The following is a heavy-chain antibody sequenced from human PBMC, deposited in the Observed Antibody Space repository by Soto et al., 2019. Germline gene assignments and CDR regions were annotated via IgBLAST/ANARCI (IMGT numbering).Heavy chain of an antibody. CDR2: IDRSGAST. Sequence: HPGGSLRLSCAASGFTFSGYGMSWVRQSPGRGLEWVSTIDRSGASTFYGDSVKGRFTISRDNAKSTVSLQMDSLRAEDTGVYYCAKDGTAAGIHYYGMDVWGQGTTVTVSS. D-gene: IGHD6-13*01. CDR3: AKDGTAAGIHYYGMDV. V-gene: IGHV3-23*01. CDR1: GFTFSGYG. J-gene: IGHJ6*02.